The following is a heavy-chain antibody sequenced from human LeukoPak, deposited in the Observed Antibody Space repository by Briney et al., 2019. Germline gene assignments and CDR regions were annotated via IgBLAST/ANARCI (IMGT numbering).Heavy chain of an antibody. CDR2: ISYDGSNN. CDR1: GFTFSSYG. J-gene: IGHJ4*02. CDR3: AKGFTGMDF. Sequence: GGSLRLSCAASGFTFSSYGMHRVRQAPGKGLEWVAVISYDGSNNYYADSVKGRFSISRDNSRNTLYLQMNGLRAEDTAVYYCAKGFTGMDFWGQGSLVTVSS. V-gene: IGHV3-30*18. D-gene: IGHD3-16*01.